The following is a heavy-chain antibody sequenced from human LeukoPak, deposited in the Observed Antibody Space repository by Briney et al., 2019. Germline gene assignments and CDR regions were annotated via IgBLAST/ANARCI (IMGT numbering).Heavy chain of an antibody. D-gene: IGHD1-26*01. J-gene: IGHJ3*02. CDR1: GGSISGSSYY. CDR3: ARHGKGGATDAFDI. CDR2: IYYSGST. Sequence: PSETLSLTCTVSGGSISGSSYYWGWIRQPPGKGLEWIGSIYYSGSTYYNPPLKSRVTISVDTSKNQFSLKLSSVTAADTAVYYCARHGKGGATDAFDIWGQGTMVTVSS. V-gene: IGHV4-39*01.